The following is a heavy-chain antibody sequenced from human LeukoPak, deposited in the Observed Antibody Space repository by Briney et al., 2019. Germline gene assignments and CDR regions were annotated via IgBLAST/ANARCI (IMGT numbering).Heavy chain of an antibody. CDR1: RYSFTNYW. Sequence: GESLKISCKGSRYSFTNYWIGWVRQVPGKGLEWMGIIYPADSDTRYSPSFQGQVTISADKSISTAYLQWSSLEASDTAMYYCATAGGALVSSFDYWGQGTLVTVFS. J-gene: IGHJ4*02. D-gene: IGHD5/OR15-5a*01. V-gene: IGHV5-51*01. CDR2: IYPADSDT. CDR3: ATAGGALVSSFDY.